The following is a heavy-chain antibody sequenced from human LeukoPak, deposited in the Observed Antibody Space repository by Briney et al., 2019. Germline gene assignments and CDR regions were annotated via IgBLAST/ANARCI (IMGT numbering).Heavy chain of an antibody. CDR2: ISGSGGST. V-gene: IGHV3-23*01. Sequence: PGGSLRLSCAASGFTFSSYAMSWVRQAPGKGLEWVSAISGSGGSTYYADSVKGRFTISRDNSKNTLYLQMNSLRAEDTAVYYCAKIGCSSTTCYSSSYYYYGMDVWGQGTTVTVSS. CDR3: AKIGCSSTTCYSSSYYYYGMDV. CDR1: GFTFSSYA. D-gene: IGHD2-2*01. J-gene: IGHJ6*02.